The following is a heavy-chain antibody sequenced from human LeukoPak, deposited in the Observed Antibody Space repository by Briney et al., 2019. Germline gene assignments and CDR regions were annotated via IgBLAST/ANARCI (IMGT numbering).Heavy chain of an antibody. CDR2: IKQDGSEK. CDR1: GFTFSTYS. Sequence: GGSLRLSCAASGFTFSTYSMHWVRQAPGKGLEWVANIKQDGSEKYYVDSVKGRFTISRDNAKNSLYLQMNSLRAEDTAVYYCAALPVIESYVLEYFQHWGQGTLVTVSS. J-gene: IGHJ1*01. V-gene: IGHV3-7*01. CDR3: AALPVIESYVLEYFQH. D-gene: IGHD2/OR15-2a*01.